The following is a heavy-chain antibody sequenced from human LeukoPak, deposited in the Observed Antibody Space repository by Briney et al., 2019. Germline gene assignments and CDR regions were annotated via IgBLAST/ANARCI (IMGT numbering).Heavy chain of an antibody. V-gene: IGHV4-39*01. CDR3: VRRVAGSGYRDY. J-gene: IGHJ4*02. D-gene: IGHD3-22*01. CDR1: GGSISSSRHY. CDR2: ILYSGST. Sequence: PSQTLSLTCTVSGGSISSSRHYWSWIRQPPGKGLEWIGNILYSGSTNYNPSLKSRVTISVDTSKNQFSLKLSSVTAADTAEYYCVRRVAGSGYRDYWGQGTLVTVSS.